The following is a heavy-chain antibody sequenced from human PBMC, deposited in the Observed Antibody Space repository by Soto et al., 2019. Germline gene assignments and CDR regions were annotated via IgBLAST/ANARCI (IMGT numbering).Heavy chain of an antibody. J-gene: IGHJ6*03. Sequence: GASVKVSCKASGYTFTSYGISWVRQAPGKGHERMGWISANNGNTNYAQKLQGRVTMTTDTSTSTAYMELRSLRSEDTAVYYCARGQGTYSSSWYNYYYYMDVWGKGTTVTVSS. CDR1: GYTFTSYG. CDR2: ISANNGNT. V-gene: IGHV1-18*01. D-gene: IGHD6-13*01. CDR3: ARGQGTYSSSWYNYYYYMDV.